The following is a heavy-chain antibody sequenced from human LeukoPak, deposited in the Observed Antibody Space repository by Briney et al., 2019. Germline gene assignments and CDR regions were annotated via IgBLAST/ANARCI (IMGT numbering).Heavy chain of an antibody. V-gene: IGHV3-74*01. Sequence: PGGSLRLSCAASGFTFSSYWMHWVRQAPGKGLVWVSRINSDGRSTSYADSVKGRFTISRDNAKNTLYLQMNSLRAEDTAVYYCARDRAYSYGFAYYFADWGQGTLVTVSS. J-gene: IGHJ4*02. CDR2: INSDGRST. CDR1: GFTFSSYW. D-gene: IGHD5-18*01. CDR3: ARDRAYSYGFAYYFAD.